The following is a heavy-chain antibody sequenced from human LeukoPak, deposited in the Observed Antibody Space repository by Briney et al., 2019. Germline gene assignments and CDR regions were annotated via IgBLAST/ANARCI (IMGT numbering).Heavy chain of an antibody. CDR1: GGSISNYY. Sequence: SETLSLTCTVSGGSISNYYWSWIRQPPGKGLEWIGYVYYSGSTSYNPSLRSRVTISVDTSKNQFSLKLSSVTAADTAVYYCARDHYYDSSGYTFRHWGQGTLVTVSS. CDR2: VYYSGST. CDR3: ARDHYYDSSGYTFRH. J-gene: IGHJ1*01. V-gene: IGHV4-59*01. D-gene: IGHD3-22*01.